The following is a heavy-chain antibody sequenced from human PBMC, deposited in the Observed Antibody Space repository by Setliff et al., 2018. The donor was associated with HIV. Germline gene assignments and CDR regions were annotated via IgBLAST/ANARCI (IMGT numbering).Heavy chain of an antibody. V-gene: IGHV3-74*01. CDR2: INSDGSST. J-gene: IGHJ4*02. D-gene: IGHD3-9*01. CDR1: GFTFSSYW. CDR3: AKSPPDYDILTGWPEYFDY. Sequence: GGSLRLSCAASGFTFSSYWMHWVRQAPGKGLVWVSRINSDGSSTSYADSVKGRFTISRDNAKNSLYLQMNSLRAEDTAVYYCAKSPPDYDILTGWPEYFDYWGQGTLVTVSS.